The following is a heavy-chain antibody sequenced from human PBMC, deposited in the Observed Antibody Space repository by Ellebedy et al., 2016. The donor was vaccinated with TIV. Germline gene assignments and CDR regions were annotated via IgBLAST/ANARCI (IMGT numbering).Heavy chain of an antibody. CDR2: ISHDGSSQ. CDR3: ARDLDKSSGWYGGAAY. CDR1: GFTFSKYA. V-gene: IGHV3-30-3*01. J-gene: IGHJ4*02. D-gene: IGHD6-19*01. Sequence: GESLKISCTASGFTFSKYAMGWVRQASGKGLEWVAVISHDGSSQYYADSVTGRFTVSRDNSMTTVYLEMNSLRAEDTALYYCARDLDKSSGWYGGAAYWGQGTQVTVSS.